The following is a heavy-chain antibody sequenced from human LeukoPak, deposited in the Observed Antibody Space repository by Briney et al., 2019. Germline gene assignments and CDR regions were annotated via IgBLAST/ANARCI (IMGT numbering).Heavy chain of an antibody. D-gene: IGHD3-3*01. J-gene: IGHJ3*02. V-gene: IGHV4-38-2*01. CDR2: IYHSGST. Sequence: SETLSLTCAVSGYSISSGYYWGWIRQPPGKGLEWIGSIYHSGSTYYNPSLKSRVTISVDTSKNQFSLKLSSVTAAYTAVYYCARTYYDFWSGFQDDFDIWGQGTMVTVSS. CDR1: GYSISSGYY. CDR3: ARTYYDFWSGFQDDFDI.